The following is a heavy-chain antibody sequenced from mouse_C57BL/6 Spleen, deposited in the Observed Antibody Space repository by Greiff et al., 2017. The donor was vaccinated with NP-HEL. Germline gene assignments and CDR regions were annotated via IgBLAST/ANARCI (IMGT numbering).Heavy chain of an antibody. Sequence: VQLQQPGAELVKPGASVKMSCKASGYTFTSYWITWVKQRPGQGLEWIGDIYPGSGSTNYNEKFKSKATLTVDTSSSKAYMQLSSLTSEDSAVYYCARSSTYYSNYGGFDYWGQGTTLTVSS. CDR3: ARSSTYYSNYGGFDY. CDR1: GYTFTSYW. V-gene: IGHV1-55*01. J-gene: IGHJ2*01. D-gene: IGHD2-5*01. CDR2: IYPGSGST.